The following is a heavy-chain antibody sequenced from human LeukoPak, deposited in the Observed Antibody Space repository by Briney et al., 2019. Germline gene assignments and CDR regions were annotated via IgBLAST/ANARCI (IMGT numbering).Heavy chain of an antibody. CDR2: ISTSSSYI. Sequence: GGSLRLSCAASGFTFSSYIMNWVRQAPGKGLEWVSSISTSSSYIYYADSVKGRFTISRDNAEKSLYLQMNSLRAEDTAVYYCARAPAAAGTDAFDIWGQGTMVTVSS. V-gene: IGHV3-21*01. CDR1: GFTFSSYI. CDR3: ARAPAAAGTDAFDI. D-gene: IGHD6-13*01. J-gene: IGHJ3*02.